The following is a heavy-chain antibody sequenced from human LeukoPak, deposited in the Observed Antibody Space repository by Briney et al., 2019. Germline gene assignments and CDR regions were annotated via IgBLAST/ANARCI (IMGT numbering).Heavy chain of an antibody. CDR1: GVSITGYY. J-gene: IGHJ3*02. CDR2: VYTSGST. CDR3: ARDRYYYDSSGDAFDI. D-gene: IGHD3-22*01. Sequence: PSETLSLTCTVSGVSITGYYWSWIRQPAGKGLEWIGRVYTSGSTNYNPSLKSRVTMSVDTSKNQFSLKLSSVTAADTAVYYCARDRYYYDSSGDAFDIWGQGTMVTVSS. V-gene: IGHV4-4*07.